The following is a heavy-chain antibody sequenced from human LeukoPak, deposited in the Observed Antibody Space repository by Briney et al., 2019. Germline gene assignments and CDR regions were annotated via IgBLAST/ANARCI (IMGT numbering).Heavy chain of an antibody. CDR3: ARVGEDSNFDYDHFMDV. CDR2: IYTSGSI. J-gene: IGHJ6*03. CDR1: GGSLSSYS. D-gene: IGHD4-11*01. V-gene: IGHV4-4*08. Sequence: SSETLSLTCTVSGGSLSSYSWSWIRQPPGKGLEWIGRIYTSGSINYNPSLKSRVTISVDTSKNQFSLKLSSVTAADTAVYYCARVGEDSNFDYDHFMDVWGKGTTVTVSS.